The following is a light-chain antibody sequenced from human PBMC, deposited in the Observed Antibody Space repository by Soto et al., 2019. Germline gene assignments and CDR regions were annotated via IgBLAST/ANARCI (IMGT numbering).Light chain of an antibody. Sequence: EIVMTQSPATLSVSPGERATLSCRASQSVSINLAWYHQKPGQPPRLLIYGASTRATGVPARFSASGSGTEFTLTITSLQSGDSGVYYCQQYDSWPPVSFGGGTKVDIK. CDR3: QQYDSWPPVS. V-gene: IGKV3-15*01. CDR2: GAS. J-gene: IGKJ4*01. CDR1: QSVSIN.